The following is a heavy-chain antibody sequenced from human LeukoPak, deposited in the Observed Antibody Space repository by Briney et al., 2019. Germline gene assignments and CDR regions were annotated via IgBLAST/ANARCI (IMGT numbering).Heavy chain of an antibody. CDR3: ARDGPAQMVDFDY. CDR1: GYTFSGTGWY. D-gene: IGHD3-10*01. Sequence: ASVKVSCKASGYTFSGTGWYLYWLRQAPGQGLECMGWVYPYTGATHYAQKFQGRVAMTRDTSISTAYMELSRLRPDDTAVYYCARDGPAQMVDFDYWGQGTLVTVSS. CDR2: VYPYTGAT. J-gene: IGHJ4*02. V-gene: IGHV1-2*02.